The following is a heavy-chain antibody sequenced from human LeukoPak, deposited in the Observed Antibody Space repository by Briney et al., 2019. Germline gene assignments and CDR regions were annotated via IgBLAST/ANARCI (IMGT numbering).Heavy chain of an antibody. CDR1: GYTFTDYY. V-gene: IGHV1-69-2*01. D-gene: IGHD6-13*01. CDR3: ATPPRYSTLEYFQH. J-gene: IGHJ1*01. Sequence: ASVKVSCKVSGYTFTDYYMHWVQQAPGKGLEWMGLVDPEDGETIYAEKFQGRVTITADTSTDTAYMELSSLRSEDTAVYCCATPPRYSTLEYFQHWGQGTLVTVSS. CDR2: VDPEDGET.